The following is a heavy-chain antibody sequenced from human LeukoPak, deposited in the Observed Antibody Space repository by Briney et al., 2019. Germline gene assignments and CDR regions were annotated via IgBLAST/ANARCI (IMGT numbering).Heavy chain of an antibody. CDR2: IYSDGST. Sequence: PGGSLRISCAASGFTVGNNYMSWVRQAPGKGLEWESVIYSDGSTYYADSVKARFTTSRDNSKNTLYLQMNSLRADDTAVYYCARDPGGGPTHGYWGQGTLVTVSS. CDR3: ARDPGGGPTHGY. V-gene: IGHV3-66*02. CDR1: GFTVGNNY. D-gene: IGHD1-26*01. J-gene: IGHJ4*02.